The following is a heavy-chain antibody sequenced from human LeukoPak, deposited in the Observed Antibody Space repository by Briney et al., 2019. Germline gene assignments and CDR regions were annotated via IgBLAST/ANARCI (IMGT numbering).Heavy chain of an antibody. CDR3: AKAVDTAMVGGAFDI. V-gene: IGHV3-9*03. CDR1: GFTFGDYA. D-gene: IGHD5-18*01. Sequence: PGGSLRLSCAASGFTFGDYAMHWVRQAPGKGLEWVSGISWNSGSIGYADSVKGRFTISRDNAKNSLYLQMNSLRAEDMALYYCAKAVDTAMVGGAFDIWGQGTMVTVSS. CDR2: ISWNSGSI. J-gene: IGHJ3*02.